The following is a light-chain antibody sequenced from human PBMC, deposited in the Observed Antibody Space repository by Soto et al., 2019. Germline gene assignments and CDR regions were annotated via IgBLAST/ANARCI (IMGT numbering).Light chain of an antibody. Sequence: DVQLTQSPASLSGSVVGRVTSTCRASQTISKSLNWYQQKPGKAPNLLIYGTSGLQSGVPSRFSGSGSGTGFTLTISSLQREDFATYYCQQTYSSSWTFGQGTKVDIK. V-gene: IGKV1-39*01. CDR3: QQTYSSSWT. CDR2: GTS. J-gene: IGKJ1*01. CDR1: QTISKS.